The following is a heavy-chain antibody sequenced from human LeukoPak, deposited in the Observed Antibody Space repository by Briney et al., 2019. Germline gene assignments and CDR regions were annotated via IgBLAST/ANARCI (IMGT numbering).Heavy chain of an antibody. V-gene: IGHV5-10-1*01. CDR3: ARPSVDGSGSYPY. J-gene: IGHJ4*02. CDR1: GYSFTSYW. CDR2: IDPSDSYT. D-gene: IGHD3-10*01. Sequence: GESLKISCKSSGYSFTSYWISWGRQMPGKGPEWMGRIDPSDSYTNYSPSFQGHVTISADKSISTAYLQWSSLKASDTVMFYCARPSVDGSGSYPYWGQGTLVTVSS.